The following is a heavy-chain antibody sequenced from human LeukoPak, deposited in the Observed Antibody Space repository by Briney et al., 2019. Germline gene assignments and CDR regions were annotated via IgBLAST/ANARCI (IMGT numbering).Heavy chain of an antibody. CDR2: INGKRGDT. CDR1: GFTFTDHY. V-gene: IGHV1-2*02. D-gene: IGHD7-27*01. J-gene: IGHJ4*02. CDR3: ARDHDWGVDY. Sequence: ASVKVSCKASGFTFTDHYMHRVRQAPGQGLEWMGWINGKRGDTNYAQNFQDRVTMTRDTSTSTVYMELSRLTVDDTAVYYCARDHDWGVDYWGQGTLVTVSS.